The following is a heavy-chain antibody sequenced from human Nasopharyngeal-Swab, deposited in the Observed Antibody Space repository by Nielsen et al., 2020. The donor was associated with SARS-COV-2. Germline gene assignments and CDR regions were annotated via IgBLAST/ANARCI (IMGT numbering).Heavy chain of an antibody. J-gene: IGHJ5*02. D-gene: IGHD1-26*01. CDR3: ARGSGSYAKLGFDP. CDR1: GSSISHND. CDR2: SYASGST. V-gene: IGHV4-4*07. Sequence: SETLSLTCTVSGSSISHNDWSWIRQPAGKGLEGIGLSYASGSTNYNTSLKSRVTMSVDPSKNHFSLTLSPVTAADTTLYYCARGSGSYAKLGFDPSTHGNPVTVSS.